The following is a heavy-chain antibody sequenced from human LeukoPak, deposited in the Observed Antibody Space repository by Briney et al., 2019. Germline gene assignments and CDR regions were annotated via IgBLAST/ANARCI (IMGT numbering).Heavy chain of an antibody. CDR2: IYSGDNT. CDR3: ARDTGSGYCTGGRCRGAFDI. J-gene: IGHJ3*02. V-gene: IGHV3-53*01. Sequence: GGSLRLSCAASGFSVGTNYMTWVRQAPGKGLQWVSVIYSGDNTYYADSVKGRFTISRGTPKNTLYLQMNSLRAEDTAVYYCARDTGSGYCTGGRCRGAFDIWGQGTKVTVSS. D-gene: IGHD2-15*01. CDR1: GFSVGTNY.